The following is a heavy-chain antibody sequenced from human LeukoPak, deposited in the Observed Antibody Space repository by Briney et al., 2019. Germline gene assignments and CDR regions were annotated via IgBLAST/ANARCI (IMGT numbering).Heavy chain of an antibody. D-gene: IGHD3-3*01. CDR3: ASAEYYDFWSGYTPFDY. CDR1: GGTFSSYA. J-gene: IGHJ4*02. V-gene: IGHV1-69*13. CDR2: IIPIFGTA. Sequence: ASVKVSCKASGGTFSSYAISWVRQAPGQGLEWMGGIIPIFGTANYAQKFQGRVTITADESTSTAYMELSSLRSADTAVYYCASAEYYDFWSGYTPFDYWGQGTLVTVSS.